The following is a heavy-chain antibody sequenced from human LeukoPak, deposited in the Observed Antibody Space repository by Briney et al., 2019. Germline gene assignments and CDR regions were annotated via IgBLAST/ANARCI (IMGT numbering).Heavy chain of an antibody. CDR1: GFTFSTYG. V-gene: IGHV3-23*01. CDR3: AKLTSGWVVAAFDF. Sequence: GGTLRLSCAASGFTFSTYGMSWVRQAPGKGLEWVSVISGRGGKTDYADSVKGRFTISRDNSKNTLYLQMNSLRVEDTAVYYCAKLTSGWVVAAFDFWGQGTLVSVSS. J-gene: IGHJ4*02. D-gene: IGHD5-12*01. CDR2: ISGRGGKT.